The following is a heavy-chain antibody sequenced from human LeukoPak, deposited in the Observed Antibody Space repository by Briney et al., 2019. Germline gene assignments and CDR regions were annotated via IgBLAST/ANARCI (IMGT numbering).Heavy chain of an antibody. V-gene: IGHV3-30*18. CDR3: AKDLVLRYFDWAFDY. CDR2: ISYDGSNK. Sequence: GGSLRLPCAASGFTFSSYGMHWVRQAPGKGLEWVAGISYDGSNKYYADSVKGRFTISRDNSKNTLYLQMNSLRAEDTAVYYCAKDLVLRYFDWAFDYWGQGTLVTVSS. D-gene: IGHD3-9*01. CDR1: GFTFSSYG. J-gene: IGHJ4*02.